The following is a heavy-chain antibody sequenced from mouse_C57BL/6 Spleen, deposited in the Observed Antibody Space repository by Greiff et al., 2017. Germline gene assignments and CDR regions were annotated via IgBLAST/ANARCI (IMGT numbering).Heavy chain of an antibody. D-gene: IGHD1-1*01. Sequence: VQLQQSGPELVKPGASVKISCKASGYAFSSSWMNWVKQRPGTGLEWIGRIYPGDGDTNYNGKFKGKATLTADKSSSTAYMQLSSLTSEDSAVYFCARACYGSSALAYWGQGTLVTVSA. CDR2: IYPGDGDT. J-gene: IGHJ3*01. CDR1: GYAFSSSW. CDR3: ARACYGSSALAY. V-gene: IGHV1-82*01.